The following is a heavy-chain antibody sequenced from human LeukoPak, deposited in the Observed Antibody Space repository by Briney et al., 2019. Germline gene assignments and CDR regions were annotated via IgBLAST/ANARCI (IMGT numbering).Heavy chain of an antibody. J-gene: IGHJ6*03. CDR1: GFTFDDYA. D-gene: IGHD6-6*01. CDR3: AKDPYSSSPYTYMDV. CDR2: ISWNSGSI. V-gene: IGHV3-9*01. Sequence: PGGSLRLSCAASGFTFDDYAMHWVRQAPGKGLEWVSGISWNSGSIVYADSVKGRFTISRDNAKNSLYRQMNSLRAEDTALYYCAKDPYSSSPYTYMDVWGKGTTVTVSS.